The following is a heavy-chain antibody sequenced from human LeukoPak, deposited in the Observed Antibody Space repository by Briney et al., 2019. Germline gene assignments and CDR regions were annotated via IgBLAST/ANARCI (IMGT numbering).Heavy chain of an antibody. V-gene: IGHV3-21*01. Sequence: GGSLRLSCAASGFTFSSYSMNWVRQAPGKGLEWVSSISSSSSNIYYADSVKGRFTISRDNAKNSLYLQMNSLRAEDTAVYYCASLDYGGNSYYFDYWGQGTLVTVSS. J-gene: IGHJ4*02. CDR1: GFTFSSYS. D-gene: IGHD4-23*01. CDR2: ISSSSSNI. CDR3: ASLDYGGNSYYFDY.